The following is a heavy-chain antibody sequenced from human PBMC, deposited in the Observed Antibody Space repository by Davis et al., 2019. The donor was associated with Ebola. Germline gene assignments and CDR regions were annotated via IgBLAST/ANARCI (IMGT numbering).Heavy chain of an antibody. CDR1: GVSISAYY. D-gene: IGHD3-10*01. CDR2: IYYNEGT. Sequence: AGSLRLSCTVSGVSISAYYWSWIRQPPGKGLEWVGYIYYNEGTNYNPSLKSRVTISIDTSESQLSLKVSSVTAADTAVYYCAREEGSSTSEDDWGQGIMVTVSS. J-gene: IGHJ4*02. V-gene: IGHV4-59*01. CDR3: AREEGSSTSEDD.